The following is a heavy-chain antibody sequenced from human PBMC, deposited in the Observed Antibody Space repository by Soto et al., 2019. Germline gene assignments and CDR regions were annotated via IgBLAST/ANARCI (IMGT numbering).Heavy chain of an antibody. J-gene: IGHJ4*02. CDR3: ARENSNVDY. Sequence: QLLQSGAEVKKPGASVKVTCKASGYTFRNFGISWVRQAPGQGLEWLEWTSAYNANANYAQKFQDRLTMTADTYTSTAYMELRSLSSDDTAVYFSARENSNVDYWGKGNLFTVSS. CDR1: GYTFRNFG. D-gene: IGHD6-13*01. CDR2: TSAYNANA. V-gene: IGHV1-18*01.